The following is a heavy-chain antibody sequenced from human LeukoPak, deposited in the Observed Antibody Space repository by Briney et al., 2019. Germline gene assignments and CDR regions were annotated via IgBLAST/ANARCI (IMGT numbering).Heavy chain of an antibody. J-gene: IGHJ6*03. CDR3: ARVFPPKSSSWYPYTVQYYYYMDV. D-gene: IGHD6-13*01. CDR1: GGSISSYY. CDR2: IYTSGST. Sequence: SETLSLTCTVSGGSISSYYWSWIRQPAGKGLEWIGRIYTSGSTNYNPSLKSRVTMSVDTSKNQFSLKLSSVTAADTAVYYCARVFPPKSSSWYPYTVQYYYYMDVWGKGTTVTISS. V-gene: IGHV4-4*07.